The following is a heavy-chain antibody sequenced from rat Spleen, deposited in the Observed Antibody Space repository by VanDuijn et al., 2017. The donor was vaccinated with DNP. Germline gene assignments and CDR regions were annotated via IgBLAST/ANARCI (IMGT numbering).Heavy chain of an antibody. V-gene: IGHV5S23*01. D-gene: IGHD1-1*01. Sequence: EVQLVESGGGLVQPGNSLKLSCAASGFTFSDYAMAWVRQAPGKGLEWVASISTSGGSTYYRDSVKGRFTISRDNAKSTLYLQMDSLRSEDTATYYCTRDSGDWYFDFWGPGTMVTVSS. CDR2: ISTSGGST. J-gene: IGHJ1*01. CDR1: GFTFSDYA. CDR3: TRDSGDWYFDF.